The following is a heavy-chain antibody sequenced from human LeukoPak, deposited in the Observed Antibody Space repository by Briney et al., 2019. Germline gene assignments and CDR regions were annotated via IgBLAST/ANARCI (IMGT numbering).Heavy chain of an antibody. Sequence: GMSLRLSCVASGFTFSSFGMLWVRQAPGKGLEGVVLISYAGSNKFYTDSVRVRFTTSRDNSKNTLYLQRNSLRAEDTAVYYWAADTTADYWGQGTLVTVSS. J-gene: IGHJ4*02. D-gene: IGHD1-26*01. CDR3: AADTTADY. CDR1: GFTFSSFG. CDR2: ISYAGSNK. V-gene: IGHV3-30*03.